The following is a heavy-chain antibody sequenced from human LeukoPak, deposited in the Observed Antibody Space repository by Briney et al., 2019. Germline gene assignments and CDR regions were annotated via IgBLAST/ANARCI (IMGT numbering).Heavy chain of an antibody. J-gene: IGHJ4*02. Sequence: SETLSLTCSVSGDSISNNYWTWIRQPPGKGLEWIGHFFYDGSTNYNPSLKSRVTISADTSKNQFSLKLSSVTAADTAVYYCMRSAGGADWGQGTQVTVSS. CDR2: FFYDGST. CDR3: MRSAGGAD. D-gene: IGHD3-10*01. CDR1: GDSISNNY. V-gene: IGHV4-59*01.